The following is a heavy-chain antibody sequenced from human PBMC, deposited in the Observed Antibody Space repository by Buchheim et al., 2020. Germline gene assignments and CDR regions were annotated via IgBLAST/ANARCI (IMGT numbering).Heavy chain of an antibody. J-gene: IGHJ4*02. V-gene: IGHV3-33*01. D-gene: IGHD3-3*01. CDR2: IWYDGSNK. CDR1: GFTFSSYG. CDR3: ARDYDFWSGYSPDLDY. Sequence: QVQLVESGGGVVQPGRSLRLSCAASGFTFSSYGMHWVRQAPGKGLEWVAVIWYDGSNKYYADSVKGRFTISRDNSKNTLYLQMNSLRAEDTAVYYCARDYDFWSGYSPDLDYWGQGTL.